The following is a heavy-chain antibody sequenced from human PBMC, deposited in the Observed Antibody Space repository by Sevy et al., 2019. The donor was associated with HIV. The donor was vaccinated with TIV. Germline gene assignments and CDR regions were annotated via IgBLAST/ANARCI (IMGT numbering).Heavy chain of an antibody. J-gene: IGHJ4*02. CDR2: FDPEDGET. CDR3: AATKDYYESSGPLFDY. V-gene: IGHV1-24*01. D-gene: IGHD3-22*01. CDR1: GYTLNKLS. Sequence: ASVKVSCKVSGYTLNKLSMHWVRQAPGKGLEWMGSFDPEDGETFYAQKFQGRVTMTEDTSTDTAYMELSSLRSEDTAVYYCAATKDYYESSGPLFDYWGQGTLVTVSS.